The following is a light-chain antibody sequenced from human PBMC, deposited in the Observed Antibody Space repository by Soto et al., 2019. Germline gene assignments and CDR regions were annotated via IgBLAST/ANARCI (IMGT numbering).Light chain of an antibody. Sequence: SYELTQPPSVSVAPGKTASISCGGNNIGSKGVHGYQQKPGQAPVLVIYTDTDLPPVIPERFSGANSANLATLTISRVEAGYEADYYCQVWDSGSAHVVFGGGTKPTVL. CDR2: TDT. V-gene: IGLV3-21*04. CDR1: NIGSKG. J-gene: IGLJ2*01. CDR3: QVWDSGSAHVV.